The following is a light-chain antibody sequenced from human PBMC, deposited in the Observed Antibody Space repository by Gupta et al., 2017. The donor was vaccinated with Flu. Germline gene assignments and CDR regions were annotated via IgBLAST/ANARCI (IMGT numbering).Light chain of an antibody. Sequence: DIPMTQSPSTLSASVGDRVTITCRASHSISVWLSWYQKNPGKAPKLLIDKASSLEMGVPSTFSGSGAGTELTFNLSSRQPEDFASDYCQQDSRVSPRYTFGHGTKLEIK. CDR2: KAS. CDR1: HSISVW. CDR3: QQDSRVSPRYT. J-gene: IGKJ2*01. V-gene: IGKV1-5*03.